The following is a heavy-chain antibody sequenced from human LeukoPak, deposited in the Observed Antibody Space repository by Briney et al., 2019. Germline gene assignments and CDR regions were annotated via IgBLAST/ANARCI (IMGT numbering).Heavy chain of an antibody. Sequence: GGSLRLSCAASGFTFSTYTMYWVRHPPGKRLEWVSIIGNNGGGIHYADSVRGRFTISRDNSKNALYLQMNSLRVEDTAVYYCVIDPNWGTHSWGQGVLVTVSS. CDR2: IGNNGGGI. V-gene: IGHV3-23*01. CDR1: GFTFSTYT. CDR3: VIDPNWGTHS. D-gene: IGHD7-27*01. J-gene: IGHJ4*02.